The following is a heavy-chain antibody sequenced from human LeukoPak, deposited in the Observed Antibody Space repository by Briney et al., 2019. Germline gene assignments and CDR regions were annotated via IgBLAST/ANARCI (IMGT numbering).Heavy chain of an antibody. J-gene: IGHJ4*02. Sequence: PGGSLRLSCAASGFTFSGSAMHSVRQASGKGLEWAGRIRSKANSYATAYAASVKGRFTISRDDSKNTAYLQMNSLKTEDTAVYYCTRHNRYSGVFDYWGQGTLVTVSS. CDR3: TRHNRYSGVFDY. V-gene: IGHV3-73*01. D-gene: IGHD3-10*01. CDR1: GFTFSGSA. CDR2: IRSKANSYAT.